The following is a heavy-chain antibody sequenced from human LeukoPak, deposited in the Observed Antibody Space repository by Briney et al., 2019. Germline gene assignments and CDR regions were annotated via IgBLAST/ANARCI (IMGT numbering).Heavy chain of an antibody. CDR3: VRDSGSYPGSFDY. D-gene: IGHD1-26*01. V-gene: IGHV3-21*01. J-gene: IGHJ4*02. CDR2: ISSSSSYI. CDR1: GFTFSSYS. Sequence: GGSLRLSCAASGFTFSSYSMSWVRQAPGKGLEWVSSISSSSSYIYYADSVKGRFTISRDNAKNSLYLQMNSLRAEDTAVYYCVRDSGSYPGSFDYWGQGTLVTVSS.